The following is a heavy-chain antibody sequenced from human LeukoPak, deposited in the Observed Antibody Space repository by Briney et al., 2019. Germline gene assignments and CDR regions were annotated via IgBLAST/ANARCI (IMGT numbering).Heavy chain of an antibody. D-gene: IGHD6-13*01. V-gene: IGHV4-59*01. Sequence: SETLSLTCTVSGGSSSSYYWSWIRQPPGKGLEWIGYIYYSGSANYNPSLKSRVTISVDTSKNQFSLKLSSVTAADTAVYYCARDRGSSWDTYYYYYGMDVWGQGTTVTVSS. J-gene: IGHJ6*02. CDR3: ARDRGSSWDTYYYYYGMDV. CDR2: IYYSGSA. CDR1: GGSSSSYY.